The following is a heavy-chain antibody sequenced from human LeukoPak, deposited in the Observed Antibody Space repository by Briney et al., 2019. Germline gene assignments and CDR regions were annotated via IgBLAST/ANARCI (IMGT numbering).Heavy chain of an antibody. CDR3: ARGGFYYGSGEINWFDP. CDR1: GGSISSYY. D-gene: IGHD3-10*01. J-gene: IGHJ5*02. Sequence: PSETLSLTCTVSGGSISSYYWSWIRQPAGKGLEWIGRIYTSGSTNYNPSLKSRVTMSVDTSKNHFSLKLSSVTAADTAVYYCARGGFYYGSGEINWFDPWGQGTLVTVSS. V-gene: IGHV4-4*07. CDR2: IYTSGST.